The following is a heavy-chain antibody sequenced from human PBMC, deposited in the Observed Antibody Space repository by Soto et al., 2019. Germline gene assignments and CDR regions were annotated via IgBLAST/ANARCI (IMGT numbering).Heavy chain of an antibody. V-gene: IGHV4-59*01. CDR2: IYYSGST. Sequence: PSETLSLTCTVSGGSISSYYWSWIRQPPGKGLEWIGYIYYSGSTNYNPSLKSRVTISVDTSKNQFSLKLSSVTAADTAVYYCASNSDYYGSGSYYNKWGQGTLVTVSS. CDR1: GGSISSYY. CDR3: ASNSDYYGSGSYYNK. D-gene: IGHD3-10*01. J-gene: IGHJ4*02.